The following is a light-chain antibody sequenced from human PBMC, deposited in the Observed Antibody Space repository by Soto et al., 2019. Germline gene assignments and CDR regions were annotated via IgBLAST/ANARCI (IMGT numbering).Light chain of an antibody. J-gene: IGKJ1*01. CDR2: GAS. Sequence: EIVLTQSPGTLSLSPGERATLSCRASQSVTNNYLAWFQRKPGQAPRLLIYGASSRATGIPDRFSGSGSGTDFTLSISRLGPEDFAVYYCQQYDTSPWTFGQGTKVEVK. CDR3: QQYDTSPWT. CDR1: QSVTNNY. V-gene: IGKV3-20*01.